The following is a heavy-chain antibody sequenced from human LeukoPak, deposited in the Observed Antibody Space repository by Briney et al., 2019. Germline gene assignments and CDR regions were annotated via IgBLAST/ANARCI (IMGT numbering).Heavy chain of an antibody. J-gene: IGHJ4*02. CDR1: GGSINSYY. Sequence: SETLSLTCTVSGGSINSYYWSWIRQPPGKGLEWIGYIFYSGSTNYNPSLKSRVTISGDTSKNQFSLQLSSVTAADTAVYYCANTKGDCSGGSCYSGIFDYWGQGILVTVSS. CDR2: IFYSGST. CDR3: ANTKGDCSGGSCYSGIFDY. D-gene: IGHD2-15*01. V-gene: IGHV4-59*01.